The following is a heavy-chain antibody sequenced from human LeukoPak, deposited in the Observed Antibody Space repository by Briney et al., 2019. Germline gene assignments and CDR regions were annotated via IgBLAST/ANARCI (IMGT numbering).Heavy chain of an antibody. CDR3: ARSYSGSPRGYYYYYMDV. D-gene: IGHD1-26*01. J-gene: IGHJ6*03. CDR1: AASISNYY. V-gene: IGHV4-4*09. Sequence: SETLSLTCAVSAASISNYYWSWIRQAPGKGLEWIGYISTSGSTNYNPSLKSRVTMSVDTSKNQFYLKLSSVTAADTAVYYCARSYSGSPRGYYYYYMDVWGKGTTVTVSS. CDR2: ISTSGST.